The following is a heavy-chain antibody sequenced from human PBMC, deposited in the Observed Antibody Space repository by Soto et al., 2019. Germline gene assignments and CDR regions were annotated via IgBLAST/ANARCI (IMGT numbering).Heavy chain of an antibody. V-gene: IGHV3-64D*06. D-gene: IGHD3-10*01. Sequence: GGSLRLSCAASGFTFSSYWMSWVRQAPGKGLEYVSAISSNGGSTYYADSVKGRFTISRDNSKNTLYLQMSSLRAEDTAVYYCVKVGTMVRGVIRPYYFDYWGQGTLVTAPQ. J-gene: IGHJ4*02. CDR3: VKVGTMVRGVIRPYYFDY. CDR2: ISSNGGST. CDR1: GFTFSSYW.